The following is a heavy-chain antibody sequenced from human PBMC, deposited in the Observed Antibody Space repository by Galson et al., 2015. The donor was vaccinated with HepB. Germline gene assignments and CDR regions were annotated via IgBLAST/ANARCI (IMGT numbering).Heavy chain of an antibody. D-gene: IGHD2-8*01. Sequence: SLRLSCAASGFTFSSYGMNWVRQAPGKGLEWVAVISYDRSNKYYADSVQGRFTISRDNSKNTPYLQMNSLRAEDTAVYYCAKDSRLYYYFDYWGQGTLVTVSS. V-gene: IGHV3-30*18. J-gene: IGHJ4*02. CDR2: ISYDRSNK. CDR1: GFTFSSYG. CDR3: AKDSRLYYYFDY.